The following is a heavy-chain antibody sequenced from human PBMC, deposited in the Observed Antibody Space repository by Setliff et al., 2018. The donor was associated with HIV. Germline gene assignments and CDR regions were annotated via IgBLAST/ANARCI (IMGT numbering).Heavy chain of an antibody. CDR1: GFVFYSFD. J-gene: IGHJ4*02. CDR2: ISPGSDIT. V-gene: IGHV3-48*01. D-gene: IGHD2-8*01. Sequence: GGSLRLSCVASGFVFYSFDMNWVRQTPEKGLEWVSAISPGSDITYYADSVKGRFTISRDDAKNSLYLVMNDLRADDTATYYCARDRLTNVRYWTSDYWGQGTLVTVSS. CDR3: ARDRLTNVRYWTSDY.